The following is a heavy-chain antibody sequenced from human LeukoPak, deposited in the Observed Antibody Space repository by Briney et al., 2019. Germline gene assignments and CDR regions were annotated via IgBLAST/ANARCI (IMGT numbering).Heavy chain of an antibody. Sequence: GESLKISCKGAGYSFTSYWIGWVRQMPGKGLEWMGIIYPGDSDTRYSPSFQGQVTISADKSISTAYLQWSSLKASDTAMYYCARRSSGYTYGSGSYWYFDYWGQGTLVTVSS. CDR3: ARRSSGYTYGSGSYWYFDY. V-gene: IGHV5-51*01. CDR1: GYSFTSYW. CDR2: IYPGDSDT. D-gene: IGHD3-10*01. J-gene: IGHJ4*02.